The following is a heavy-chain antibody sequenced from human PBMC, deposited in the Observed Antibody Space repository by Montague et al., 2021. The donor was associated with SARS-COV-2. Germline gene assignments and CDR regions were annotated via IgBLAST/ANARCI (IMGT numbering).Heavy chain of an antibody. J-gene: IGHJ3*02. D-gene: IGHD2-15*01. CDR1: GDSVSSNNAT. Sequence: CAISGDSVSSNNATWNWIRQSPSRGLEWLGRTYHRSKWYHDYAISLKSRITINPDTSKNQFSLQLSSVAPEDTAVFYCARTTTRMLYPENAFDIWGQGTMVTVSS. CDR3: ARTTTRMLYPENAFDI. V-gene: IGHV6-1*01. CDR2: TYHRSKWYH.